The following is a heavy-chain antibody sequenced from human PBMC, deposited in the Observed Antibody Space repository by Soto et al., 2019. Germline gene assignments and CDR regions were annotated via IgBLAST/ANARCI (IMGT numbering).Heavy chain of an antibody. D-gene: IGHD6-25*01. CDR3: XXXXXXXSSGYYLDAFDI. CDR1: GFTFGNYW. V-gene: IGHV3-7*02. CDR2: IKGDGSAK. J-gene: IGHJ3*02. Sequence: EVQLVESGGGLVQPGGSLRLSCAASGFTFGNYWMTWVRQAPGKGLEWVANIKGDGSAKSYLDSXRGRFTVSRDNAEXXXXXXXXXXXXXXXXXXXXXXXXXXXSSGYYLDAFDIWGQGTMVTVS.